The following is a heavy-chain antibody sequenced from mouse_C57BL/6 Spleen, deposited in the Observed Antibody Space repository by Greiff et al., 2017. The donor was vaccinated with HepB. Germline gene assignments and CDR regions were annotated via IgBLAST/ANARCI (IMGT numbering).Heavy chain of an antibody. D-gene: IGHD2-5*01. CDR1: GFNIKDDY. V-gene: IGHV14-4*01. CDR3: TTDSNYQEL. Sequence: VQLQQSGAELVRPGASVKLSCTASGFNIKDDYMHRVKQRPEQGLEWIGWIDPENGDTEYASKFQGKATITSDPSSNTAYLQLSSLTSEDTAVYYCTTDSNYQELWGQGTTLTVSS. J-gene: IGHJ2*01. CDR2: IDPENGDT.